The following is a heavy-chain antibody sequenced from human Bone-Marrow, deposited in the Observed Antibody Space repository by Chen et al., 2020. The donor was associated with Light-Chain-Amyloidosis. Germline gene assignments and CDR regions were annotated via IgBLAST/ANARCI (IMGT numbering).Heavy chain of an antibody. V-gene: IGHV1-3*01. J-gene: IGHJ4*02. CDR3: ARDWAAAGPDY. Sequence: QGQLVQSGAEVKKPGASVKVSCKASGYNFTTYAMHWVRQAPGQSHEWMGWINAGNGNTKYSQKFQDRVTITRDTSASTAYIELSSLRSEDTAVYYCARDWAAAGPDYWGQGTLVTVSS. D-gene: IGHD6-13*01. CDR2: INAGNGNT. CDR1: GYNFTTYA.